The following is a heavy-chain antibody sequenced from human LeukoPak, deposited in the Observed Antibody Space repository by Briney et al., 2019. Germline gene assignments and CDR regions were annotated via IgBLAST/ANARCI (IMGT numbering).Heavy chain of an antibody. CDR1: GGSISSSSYY. Sequence: PSETLSLTCTVSGGSISSSSYYWGWIRQPPGKGLEWIGSIYYSGSTYYNPSLKSRVTISVDTSKNQFSLKLSSVTAADTAVYYCARSIPFGYGDLSFDYWGQGTLVTVSS. J-gene: IGHJ4*02. CDR3: ARSIPFGYGDLSFDY. V-gene: IGHV4-39*07. CDR2: IYYSGST. D-gene: IGHD4-17*01.